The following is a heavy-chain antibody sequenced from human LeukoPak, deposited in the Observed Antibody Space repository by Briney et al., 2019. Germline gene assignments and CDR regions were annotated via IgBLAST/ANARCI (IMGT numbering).Heavy chain of an antibody. CDR3: ARDLIGDSGGSRWFDY. CDR2: IYSGGST. V-gene: IGHV3-53*01. CDR1: GFTVSSNY. D-gene: IGHD2-15*01. Sequence: GGSLRLSCAASGFTVSSNYMSWVRQAPGKGLEWVSVIYSGGSTYYADSVKGRFTISRDNSKNTLYLQMNSLRAEDTAVYYCARDLIGDSGGSRWFDYWGQGTLVTVSS. J-gene: IGHJ4*02.